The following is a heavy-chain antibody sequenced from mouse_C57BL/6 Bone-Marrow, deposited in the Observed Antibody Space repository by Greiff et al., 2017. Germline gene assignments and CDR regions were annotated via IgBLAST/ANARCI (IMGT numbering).Heavy chain of an antibody. CDR1: GYTFTSYW. CDR3: ARAYDYDVEWCAY. V-gene: IGHV1-55*01. D-gene: IGHD2-4*01. Sequence: QVQLQQPGAEFVKPGASVKMSCKASGYTFTSYWITWVKQRPGQGLEWIGDIYPGSGSTNYNEKFKSKATLTVDTSSSTAYMQISSLTSEDSAVYDCARAYDYDVEWCAYWGQGTLITVSA. J-gene: IGHJ3*01. CDR2: IYPGSGST.